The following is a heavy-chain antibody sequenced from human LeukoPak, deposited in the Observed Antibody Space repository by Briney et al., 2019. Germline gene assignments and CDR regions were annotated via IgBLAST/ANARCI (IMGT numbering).Heavy chain of an antibody. Sequence: GGSLRLSCAASGFTFSSYAVHWVRQAPGKGLEWVAVISYDGSNKYYADSVKGRFTISRDNSKNTLYLQMNSLRAEDTAVYYCAREDYGDYDYYFDYWGQGTLVTVSS. V-gene: IGHV3-30*04. CDR1: GFTFSSYA. CDR2: ISYDGSNK. D-gene: IGHD4-17*01. CDR3: AREDYGDYDYYFDY. J-gene: IGHJ4*02.